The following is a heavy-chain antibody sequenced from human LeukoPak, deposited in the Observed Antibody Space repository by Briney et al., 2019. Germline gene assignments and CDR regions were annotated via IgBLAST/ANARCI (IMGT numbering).Heavy chain of an antibody. CDR3: ARDGADYGDADY. Sequence: GGSLRLSCAASGFTVSSNFMNWVRQAPGKGLEWVSVIYSGGSTYYADSVKGRFTISRDNSKNTLYLQMNSLRAEDTAVYYCARDGADYGDADYWGQGTLVTVSS. J-gene: IGHJ4*02. V-gene: IGHV3-66*01. D-gene: IGHD4-17*01. CDR2: IYSGGST. CDR1: GFTVSSNF.